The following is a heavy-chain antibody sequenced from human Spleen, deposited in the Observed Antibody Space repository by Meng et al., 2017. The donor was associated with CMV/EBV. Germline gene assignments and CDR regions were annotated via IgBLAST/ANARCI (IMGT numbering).Heavy chain of an antibody. CDR3: AREVDGGFY. D-gene: IGHD3-16*01. J-gene: IGHJ4*02. Sequence: LTWPVSGGSISGSTSYWEWLRQPPGKGLEWIGSVHYPGSTHSNPSLKSRVTISVDISKNQFSLELTAVTAADTAVYFCAREVDGGFYWGQGVLVTVSS. CDR2: VHYPGST. V-gene: IGHV4-39*07. CDR1: GGSISGSTSY.